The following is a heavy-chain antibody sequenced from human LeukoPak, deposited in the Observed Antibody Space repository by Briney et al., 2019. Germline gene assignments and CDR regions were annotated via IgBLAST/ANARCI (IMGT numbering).Heavy chain of an antibody. D-gene: IGHD3-10*01. CDR1: GYIFASYG. J-gene: IGHJ5*02. CDR3: ARDPNYYGSGSYYNIPPFDP. V-gene: IGHV1-18*01. CDR2: ISAYNGNT. Sequence: GASVKVSCKASGYIFASYGISWVRQAPGQGLEWMGWISAYNGNTNYAQKLQGRVTMTTDTSTSTAYMELRSLRSDDTAVYYCARDPNYYGSGSYYNIPPFDPWGQGTLVTVSS.